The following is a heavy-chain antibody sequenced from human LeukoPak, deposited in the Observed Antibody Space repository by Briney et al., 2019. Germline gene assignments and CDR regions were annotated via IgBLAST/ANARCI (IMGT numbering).Heavy chain of an antibody. D-gene: IGHD1-26*01. J-gene: IGHJ4*02. CDR3: AGSYPDY. CDR1: GYSISSGYY. Sequence: ASETLSLTCTVSGYSISSGYYWGWIRQPPGKGLEWIGSIYHSGSTYYNPSLKSRVTISVDTSKNQFSLKLSSVTAADTAVYYCAGSYPDYWGQGTLVTVSS. V-gene: IGHV4-38-2*02. CDR2: IYHSGST.